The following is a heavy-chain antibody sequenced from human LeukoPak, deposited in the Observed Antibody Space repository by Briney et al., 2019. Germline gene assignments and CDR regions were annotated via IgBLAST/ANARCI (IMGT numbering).Heavy chain of an antibody. CDR1: GGSFSGYY. Sequence: SETLSLTCVVYGGSFSGYYCSWIRQPPGKGLEWIGEINHSGSTKYNPSLKSRVTISLDTSKNQFSLKLSSVTAADTAVYYCARWWDDGSGYSYLYGMDVWGQGTTVTVSS. D-gene: IGHD3-22*01. J-gene: IGHJ6*02. V-gene: IGHV4-34*01. CDR2: INHSGST. CDR3: ARWWDDGSGYSYLYGMDV.